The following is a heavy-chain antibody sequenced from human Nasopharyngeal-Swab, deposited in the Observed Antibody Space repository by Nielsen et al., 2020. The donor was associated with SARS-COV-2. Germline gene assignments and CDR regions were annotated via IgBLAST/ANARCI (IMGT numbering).Heavy chain of an antibody. CDR3: ARHSSGWSFDY. V-gene: IGHV4-39*01. J-gene: IGHJ4*01. CDR2: IYYSGHT. CDR1: GASISSSNYY. D-gene: IGHD6-19*01. Sequence: SETLSLTCTVSGASISSSNYYWGWIRQPPGKGLEWIGTIYYSGHTYFNPSLKSRVTMSVDTSKHQFSLTRSSVTAADTALYYCARHSSGWSFDYWDHGTLVTVSS.